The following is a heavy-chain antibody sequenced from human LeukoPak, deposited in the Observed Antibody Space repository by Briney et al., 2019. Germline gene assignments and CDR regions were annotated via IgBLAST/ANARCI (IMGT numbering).Heavy chain of an antibody. CDR1: GYLFTRFY. CDR2: INPNSGDT. J-gene: IGHJ4*02. V-gene: IGHV1-2*02. CDR3: AKRGGALSH. Sequence: ASVKVSCKTSGYLFTRFYIHWVRQVPGQGLEWMGWINPNSGDTKSAPNFQGRVAMTRVTSINTAYMEVSGLTPDDTAIYYCAKRGGALSHWGQGTPVTVTS. D-gene: IGHD2-21*01.